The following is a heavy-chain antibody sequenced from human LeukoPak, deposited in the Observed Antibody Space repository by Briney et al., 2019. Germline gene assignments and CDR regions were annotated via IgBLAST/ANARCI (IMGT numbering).Heavy chain of an antibody. CDR3: TRDGDTGMVGGYYYYMDV. D-gene: IGHD5-18*01. V-gene: IGHV3-53*01. Sequence: GGSLRLSCAASGFTVSSNYMSWVRQAPGKGLEWVSVIYSGGSTYYADSVKGRFTISRDNSKNSLYLQMNTLRAEDTAVYYCTRDGDTGMVGGYYYYMDVWGKGTTVTVSS. CDR2: IYSGGST. J-gene: IGHJ6*03. CDR1: GFTVSSNY.